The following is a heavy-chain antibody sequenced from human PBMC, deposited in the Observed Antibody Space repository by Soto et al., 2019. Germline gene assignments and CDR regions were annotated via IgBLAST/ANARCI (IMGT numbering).Heavy chain of an antibody. CDR3: VRATYFSDSSGYTRCLDY. V-gene: IGHV3-72*01. CDR1: GFTFSNYA. CDR2: SRDKPQGYST. D-gene: IGHD3-22*01. Sequence: GGSLRLSCAASGFTFSNYAMHWVRQAPGKGLEWVGRSRDKPQGYSTAYAASVKGRFTTPRDESKNSAYLQMNSLKTEDTAVYYCVRATYFSDSSGYTRCLDYWGQGTLVTVSS. J-gene: IGHJ4*02.